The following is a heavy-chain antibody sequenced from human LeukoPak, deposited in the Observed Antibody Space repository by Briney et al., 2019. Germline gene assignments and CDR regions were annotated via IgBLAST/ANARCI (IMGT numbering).Heavy chain of an antibody. CDR3: TTDGIAAAGVDY. J-gene: IGHJ4*02. CDR2: IRSKAYGGTT. D-gene: IGHD6-13*01. Sequence: GGSLRLSCTASGFTFGDYAMSWVRQAPGKGLEWVGFIRSKAYGGTTDYAAPVKGRFTISRDDSKNTLYLQMNSLKTEDTAVYYCTTDGIAAAGVDYWGQGTLVTVSS. CDR1: GFTFGDYA. V-gene: IGHV3-49*04.